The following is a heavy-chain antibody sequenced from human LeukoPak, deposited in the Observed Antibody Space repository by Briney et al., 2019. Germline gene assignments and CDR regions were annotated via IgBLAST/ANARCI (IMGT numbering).Heavy chain of an antibody. J-gene: IGHJ6*03. CDR1: GGSISSSSYC. V-gene: IGHV4-39*07. CDR3: ARGYDFWSANYYMDV. CDR2: IYYTGST. Sequence: PSETLSLTCTVSGGSISSSSYCWGWIRQPPGKGLEWIGSIYYTGSTNYNPSLKSRVTMSLDTSKNQFSLKLSSVTAADTAVYYCARGYDFWSANYYMDVWGKGTTVTVSS. D-gene: IGHD3-3*01.